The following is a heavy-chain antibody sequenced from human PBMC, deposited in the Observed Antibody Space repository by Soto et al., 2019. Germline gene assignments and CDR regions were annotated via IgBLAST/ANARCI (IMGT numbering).Heavy chain of an antibody. CDR1: GDSITNSDYY. CDR2: IDYSGST. CDR3: ARAGPYYYGMDV. V-gene: IGHV4-30-4*01. J-gene: IGHJ6*02. Sequence: SETLSLTCTVSGDSITNSDYYWNWIRQSPGKGLEWIGSIDYSGSTYYNPSLKRRIIISADTSKNLFSLKLKSVTAADTALYFCARAGPYYYGMDVWGQGTTVTVSS.